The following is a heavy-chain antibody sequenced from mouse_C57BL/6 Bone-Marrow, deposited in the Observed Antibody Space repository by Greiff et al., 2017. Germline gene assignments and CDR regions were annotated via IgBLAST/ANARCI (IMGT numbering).Heavy chain of an antibody. D-gene: IGHD1-1*01. CDR2: ILPGSGST. J-gene: IGHJ4*01. CDR1: GYTFTGYW. V-gene: IGHV1-9*01. Sequence: QVQLQQSGPELMKPGASVKLSCKASGYTFTGYWIDWVKQRPGHGLEWIGEILPGSGSTNYNEKFKGKATFTADTSSNTAYMLLSSLTTEDSAIYYGARADYYGSDAMDYWGQGTSVTVSS. CDR3: ARADYYGSDAMDY.